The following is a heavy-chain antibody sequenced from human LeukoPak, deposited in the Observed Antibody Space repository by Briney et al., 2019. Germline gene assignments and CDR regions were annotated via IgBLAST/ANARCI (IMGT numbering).Heavy chain of an antibody. CDR2: IYYSGST. CDR1: GGSISSSSYY. CDR3: ATSGNYYGQNDAFDI. J-gene: IGHJ3*02. D-gene: IGHD3-10*01. Sequence: TSETLSLTCTVSGGSISSSSYYWGWIRQPPGKGLEWIGSIYYSGSTYYNPSLKSRVTISVDTSKNQFSLKLSSVTAADTAVYYCATSGNYYGQNDAFDIRGQGTMVTVSS. V-gene: IGHV4-39*01.